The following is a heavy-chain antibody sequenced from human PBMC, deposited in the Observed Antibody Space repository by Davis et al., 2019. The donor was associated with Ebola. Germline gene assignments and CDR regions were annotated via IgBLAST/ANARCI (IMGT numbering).Heavy chain of an antibody. Sequence: GGSLRLSCSASGFSFSDYMMTWVRQAPGKGLEWVSAISGSGGSTYYADSVKGRFTISRDNSKNTLYLQMNSLRAADTAVYYCARGLTYYYDSSGYYWGQGTLVTVSS. V-gene: IGHV3-23*01. CDR1: GFSFSDYM. CDR3: ARGLTYYYDSSGYY. D-gene: IGHD3-22*01. CDR2: ISGSGGST. J-gene: IGHJ4*02.